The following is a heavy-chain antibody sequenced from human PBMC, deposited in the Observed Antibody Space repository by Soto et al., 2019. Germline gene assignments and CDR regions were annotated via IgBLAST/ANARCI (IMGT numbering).Heavy chain of an antibody. V-gene: IGHV4-38-2*01. CDR3: ARGRTVLTTTTWFDP. CDR2: IYHSGTT. Sequence: SETLSLTCAVSGDSITSIYHWAWIRQPPGRGLEWGASIYHSGTTYYNPSLKSRVTISVDTSKNQFSLNLSSVTAADTAVYYCARGRTVLTTTTWFDPWGQGTLVTVAS. D-gene: IGHD1-20*01. J-gene: IGHJ5*02. CDR1: GDSITSIYH.